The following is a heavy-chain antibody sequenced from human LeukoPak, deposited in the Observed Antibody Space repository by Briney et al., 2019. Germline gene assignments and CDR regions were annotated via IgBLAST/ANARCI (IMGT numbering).Heavy chain of an antibody. V-gene: IGHV4-39*01. CDR1: GGSISSSSYY. CDR2: IYYSGST. J-gene: IGHJ3*02. D-gene: IGHD3-22*01. CDR3: ARPSTTMIVPEGGAFDI. Sequence: SETLSLTCTVSGGSISSSSYYWGWLRQPPGKGLEWIGSIYYSGSTYYNSALKSRVTISVDTSKNQFSLKLSSVTAADTAVYYCARPSTTMIVPEGGAFDIWGQGTMVTVSS.